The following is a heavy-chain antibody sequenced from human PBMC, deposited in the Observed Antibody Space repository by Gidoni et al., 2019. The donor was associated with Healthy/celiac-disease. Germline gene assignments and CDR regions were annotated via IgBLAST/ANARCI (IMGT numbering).Heavy chain of an antibody. D-gene: IGHD4-17*01. V-gene: IGHV3-49*03. CDR1: GFTFGDYA. J-gene: IGHJ4*02. Sequence: EVQLVESGGGLVQPGRALRLSCTASGFTFGDYAMSWFRQAPGKGLEWVGFIRSKAYGGTTEYAASVKGRFTISRDDSKSIAYLQMNSLKTEDTAVYYCTRAPMTTVVGFDYWGQGTLVTVSS. CDR3: TRAPMTTVVGFDY. CDR2: IRSKAYGGTT.